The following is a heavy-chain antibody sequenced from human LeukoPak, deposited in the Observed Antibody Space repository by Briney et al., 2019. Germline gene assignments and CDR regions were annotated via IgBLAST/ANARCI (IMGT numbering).Heavy chain of an antibody. D-gene: IGHD1-14*01. V-gene: IGHV3-23*01. J-gene: IGHJ6*03. Sequence: PGGSLRLSCAASGFTFSSYAMSWVRQAPGKGLEWVSVISGSGGSTYYADSVKGRLTISRDNSKNTLYLQMNSLRAEDTAVYYCAKNLTPYRAAPYYMDVWGEGTTVTVSS. CDR1: GFTFSSYA. CDR3: AKNLTPYRAAPYYMDV. CDR2: ISGSGGST.